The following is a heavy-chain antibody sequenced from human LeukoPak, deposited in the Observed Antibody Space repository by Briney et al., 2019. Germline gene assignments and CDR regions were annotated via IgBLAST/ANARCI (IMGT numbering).Heavy chain of an antibody. Sequence: PGGSLRLSCAASGFTFSSYWMSWVRQAPGKGLEWVANIKQDGSEKYYMDSVKGRFTISRDNAKNSLYLQMNSLRAEDTAVYYCARGGRKLYSGSYPYDYWGQGTLVTVSS. CDR3: ARGGRKLYSGSYPYDY. CDR2: IKQDGSEK. D-gene: IGHD1-26*01. V-gene: IGHV3-7*01. J-gene: IGHJ4*02. CDR1: GFTFSSYW.